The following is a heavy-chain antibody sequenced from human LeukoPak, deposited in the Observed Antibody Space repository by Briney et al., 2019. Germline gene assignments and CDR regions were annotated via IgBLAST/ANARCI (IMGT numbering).Heavy chain of an antibody. Sequence: GGSLRLSCAASGFTFSSYAMSWVRQAPGKGLEWVSAISGSGGSTYYADSVMGRFTISRDNSKNTLYLQMNSLRAEDTAVYYCAKGLDRHYDILTGYYNPFDYWGQGTLVTVSS. CDR1: GFTFSSYA. CDR3: AKGLDRHYDILTGYYNPFDY. V-gene: IGHV3-23*01. D-gene: IGHD3-9*01. CDR2: ISGSGGST. J-gene: IGHJ4*02.